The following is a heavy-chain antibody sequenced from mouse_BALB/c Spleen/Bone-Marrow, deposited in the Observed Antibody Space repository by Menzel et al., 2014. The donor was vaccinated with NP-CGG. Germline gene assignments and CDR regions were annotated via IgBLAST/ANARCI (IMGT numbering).Heavy chain of an antibody. Sequence: QVQLQQSGAELAKPGASVKMSCKASGYTFTNYWMHWVKQRPGQGLEWIGYINPSTGYTGYNQKFKDKATLTADKSSSTAYMQLGSLTSEDSAVYYCARIYYYGRDYWGQGTTLTVSS. CDR3: ARIYYYGRDY. J-gene: IGHJ2*01. V-gene: IGHV1-7*01. CDR1: GYTFTNYW. D-gene: IGHD1-1*01. CDR2: INPSTGYT.